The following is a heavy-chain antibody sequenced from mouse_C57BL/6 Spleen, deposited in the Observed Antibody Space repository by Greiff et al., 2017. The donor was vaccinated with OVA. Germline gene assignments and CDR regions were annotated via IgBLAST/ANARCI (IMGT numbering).Heavy chain of an antibody. J-gene: IGHJ4*01. CDR2: ISDGGSYT. D-gene: IGHD4-1*01. CDR3: ARDPELGQGAMDY. V-gene: IGHV5-4*01. CDR1: GFTFSSYA. Sequence: EVHLVESGGGLVKPGGSLKLSCAASGFTFSSYAMSWVRQTPEKRLEWVATISDGGSYTYYPDNVKGRFTISRDNAKNNLYLQMSHLKSEDTAMYYCARDPELGQGAMDYWGQGTSVTVSS.